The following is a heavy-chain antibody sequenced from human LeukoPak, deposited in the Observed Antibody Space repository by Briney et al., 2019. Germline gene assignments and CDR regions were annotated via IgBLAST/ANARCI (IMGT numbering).Heavy chain of an antibody. D-gene: IGHD1-26*01. Sequence: GGSLRLSCAASGFTVSSNYMSWVRQAPGKGLEWVSHITASGTAMFYADSVKGRFTISRDNAKNSLYLQMNSLRDEDTAVYYCASSGSYRFDYWGQGTLVTVSS. CDR3: ASSGSYRFDY. CDR1: GFTVSSNY. CDR2: ITASGTAM. J-gene: IGHJ4*02. V-gene: IGHV3-48*02.